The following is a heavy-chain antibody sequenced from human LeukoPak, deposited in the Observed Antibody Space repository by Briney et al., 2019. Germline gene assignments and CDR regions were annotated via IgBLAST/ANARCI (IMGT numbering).Heavy chain of an antibody. CDR2: ISGDAVTI. D-gene: IGHD3-22*01. Sequence: GGSLRLSCAASGFTFSSYAMAWVRQAPGKGLEWVSGISGDAVTIYYADSVKGRFTISRDNPKNTLYLQTSSLRAEDTAVYYCAKRDYYDSSGYFPLFDYWGQGTLVTVSS. CDR3: AKRDYYDSSGYFPLFDY. V-gene: IGHV3-23*01. CDR1: GFTFSSYA. J-gene: IGHJ4*02.